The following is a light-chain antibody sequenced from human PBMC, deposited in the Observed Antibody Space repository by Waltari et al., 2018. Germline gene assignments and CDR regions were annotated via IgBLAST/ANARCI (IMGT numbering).Light chain of an antibody. J-gene: IGKJ1*01. CDR2: DAS. V-gene: IGKV3-20*01. CDR1: VRVSVDY. Sequence: IVLTQSPGTLSLSPGGRATLSCRASVRVSVDYLAWYQQKPGQAPRLLIYDASTRATGVPDRFSGSGSGTDFTLTISRLEPEDFAVYYCQQYGSLPWTFGQGTKVAIK. CDR3: QQYGSLPWT.